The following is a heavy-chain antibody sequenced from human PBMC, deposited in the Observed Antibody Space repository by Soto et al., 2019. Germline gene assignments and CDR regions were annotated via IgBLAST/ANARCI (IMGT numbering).Heavy chain of an antibody. V-gene: IGHV3-30*18. D-gene: IGHD1-26*01. CDR3: AKDRVGLSMRAFGSTFDY. J-gene: IGHJ4*02. Sequence: HPGGSLRLSCAASGFTFSSYGMHWVRQAPGKGLEWVAVISYDGSNKYYADSVKGRFTISRDNSKNTLYLQMNSLRAEDTAVYYCAKDRVGLSMRAFGSTFDYWGQGTLVTVSS. CDR2: ISYDGSNK. CDR1: GFTFSSYG.